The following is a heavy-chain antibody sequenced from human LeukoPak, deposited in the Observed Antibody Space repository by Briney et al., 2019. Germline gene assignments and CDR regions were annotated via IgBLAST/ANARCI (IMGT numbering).Heavy chain of an antibody. CDR2: MNPNSGNT. J-gene: IGHJ4*02. D-gene: IGHD3-16*02. Sequence: GASVKVSCKASGYTFTSYDINWVRQATGQGPEWMGWMNPNSGNTGYAQKFRGRVSITRNTSISKADMELSSLVSEDTAVYYCARLGELPSDDYWGQGTLVTVSS. CDR3: ARLGELPSDDY. CDR1: GYTFTSYD. V-gene: IGHV1-8*03.